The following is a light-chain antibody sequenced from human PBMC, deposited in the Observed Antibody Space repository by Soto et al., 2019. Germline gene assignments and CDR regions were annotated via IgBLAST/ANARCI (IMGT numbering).Light chain of an antibody. J-gene: IGKJ2*01. Sequence: EIVLTQSPATLSLSPGERATLSCRASQSVSSYLAWYQQKPGQAPRLLIYDASNRATGIPARFSGSGSGTDFNLRISSLEPEDFAVYYCQQRRNWPYTFGQGTKLEIK. CDR3: QQRRNWPYT. V-gene: IGKV3-11*01. CDR2: DAS. CDR1: QSVSSY.